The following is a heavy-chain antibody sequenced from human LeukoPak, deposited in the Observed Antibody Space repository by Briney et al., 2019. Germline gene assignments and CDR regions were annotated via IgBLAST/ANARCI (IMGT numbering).Heavy chain of an antibody. CDR1: GASISSWY. J-gene: IGHJ4*02. CDR2: IYGSGNT. D-gene: IGHD3-22*01. Sequence: SETLSLTCTVSGASISSWYWSWIRQPPGKGLEWIGYIYGSGNTNYNPSLKSRVTISVDTSKNQFSLKLSSVTAADTAVYYCARTPADYYDSSGYEFDYWGQGTLVTVSS. V-gene: IGHV4-59*01. CDR3: ARTPADYYDSSGYEFDY.